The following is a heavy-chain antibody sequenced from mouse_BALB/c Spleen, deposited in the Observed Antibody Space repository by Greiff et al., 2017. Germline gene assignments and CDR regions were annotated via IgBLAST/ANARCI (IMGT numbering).Heavy chain of an antibody. Sequence: QVQLQQSGAELVRPGVSVKTSCKGSGYTFTDYAMHWVKQSHAKSLEWIGVISTYYGDASYNQKFKGKATMTVDKSSSTAYMELARLTSEDSAIYYCARHYDYAMDYWGQGTSVTVSS. CDR1: GYTFTDYA. V-gene: IGHV1S137*01. CDR2: ISTYYGDA. J-gene: IGHJ4*01. D-gene: IGHD1-1*02. CDR3: ARHYDYAMDY.